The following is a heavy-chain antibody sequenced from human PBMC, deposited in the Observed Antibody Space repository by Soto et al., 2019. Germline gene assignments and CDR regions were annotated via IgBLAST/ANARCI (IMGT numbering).Heavy chain of an antibody. V-gene: IGHV1-69*12. J-gene: IGHJ6*02. CDR2: IIPIFGTA. D-gene: IGHD2-2*01. Sequence: QVQLVQSGAEVKKPGSSVKVSCKASGGTFSSYAISWVRQAPGQGLEWMGGIIPIFGTANYAQKFQGRVTITADESTSTAYMELSSLRSEDTAVYYCARPRGGPRDIVLVPARPYYYYGMDVWGQGTTVTVSS. CDR3: ARPRGGPRDIVLVPARPYYYYGMDV. CDR1: GGTFSSYA.